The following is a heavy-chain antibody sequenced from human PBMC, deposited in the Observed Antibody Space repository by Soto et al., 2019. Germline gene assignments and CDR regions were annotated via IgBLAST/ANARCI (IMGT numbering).Heavy chain of an antibody. CDR3: ARESDDLTATFDY. D-gene: IGHD1-1*01. V-gene: IGHV3-21*06. CDR1: GFTFTRYS. CDR2: ISSTTNYI. J-gene: IGHJ4*02. Sequence: EVQLVESGGGLVKPGGSLRLSCAASGFTFTRYSMNWVRQAPGKGLEWVSSISSTTNYIYYGDSMKGRFTISRDNAKNSLYLEMILLRAEDTAMYYCARESDDLTATFDYWGPGTLVTVST.